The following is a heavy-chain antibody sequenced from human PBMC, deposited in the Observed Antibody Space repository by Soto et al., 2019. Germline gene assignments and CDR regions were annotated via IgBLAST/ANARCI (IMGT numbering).Heavy chain of an antibody. Sequence: PSETLSLTCTVSGGSICSYYWSWIRQPPGKGLECIGYIYYSGSTNYNPSLKSRVTISVDTSKNQFSLKLSSVTAADTAVYYCARRLYDFSAAMDVWGQGTTVTVSS. V-gene: IGHV4-59*01. CDR2: IYYSGST. CDR1: GGSICSYY. J-gene: IGHJ6*02. D-gene: IGHD5-12*01. CDR3: ARRLYDFSAAMDV.